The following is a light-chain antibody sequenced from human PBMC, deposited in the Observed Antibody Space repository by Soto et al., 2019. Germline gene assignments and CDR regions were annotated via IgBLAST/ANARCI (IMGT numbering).Light chain of an antibody. J-gene: IGLJ1*01. V-gene: IGLV2-14*01. Sequence: QSALTQPASVSGSPGQSITISCTGTSSDVGGDKYVSWYQQHPDKAPKLIIYDVTNRPSGISNRFSGSKSGNTASLTISGLQAEDEADYYFSSYTSSSSYVFGTGTKLTVL. CDR1: SSDVGGDKY. CDR2: DVT. CDR3: SSYTSSSSYV.